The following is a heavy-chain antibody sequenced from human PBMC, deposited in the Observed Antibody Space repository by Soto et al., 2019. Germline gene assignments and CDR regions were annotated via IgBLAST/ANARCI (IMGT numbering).Heavy chain of an antibody. Sequence: EVQLLESGGTLVQPGGSLRLSCAASGFTFGSYAMAWVRQAPGKGLEWVSGISRSGDKTYYKDSVKGRFTISRDNSKNTLDLQMNSLRAEDTAIYYCAKDFTGVSSGWAPFDYWGPGTLVTVSS. D-gene: IGHD6-19*01. J-gene: IGHJ4*02. CDR1: GFTFGSYA. CDR2: ISRSGDKT. CDR3: AKDFTGVSSGWAPFDY. V-gene: IGHV3-23*01.